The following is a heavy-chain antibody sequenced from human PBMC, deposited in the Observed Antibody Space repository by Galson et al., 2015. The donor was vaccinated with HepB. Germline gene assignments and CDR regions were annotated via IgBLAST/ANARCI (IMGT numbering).Heavy chain of an antibody. CDR1: GFTFTSSA. CDR2: IVVGSGNT. CDR3: AADLSRLPRYYGMDV. D-gene: IGHD5-12*01. J-gene: IGHJ6*02. V-gene: IGHV1-58*01. Sequence: SVKVSCKASGFTFTSSAVQWVRQARGQRLEWIGWIVVGSGNTNYAQKFQERVTITRDMSTSTAYMELSSLRSEDTAVYYCAADLSRLPRYYGMDVWGQGNPGHRLL.